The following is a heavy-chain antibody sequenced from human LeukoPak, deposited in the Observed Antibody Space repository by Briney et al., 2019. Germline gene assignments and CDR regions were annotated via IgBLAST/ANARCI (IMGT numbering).Heavy chain of an antibody. CDR3: ARGQGTVTTH. Sequence: KPSETLSLTCAVYGGSFSGYYCTWIRQPPGKGLEWIGVINHSGSANYNPSLKSRVTISLDTSKNQFSLKLSSVTAADTAVYYCARGQGTVTTHWGQGTLVTVSS. CDR1: GGSFSGYY. CDR2: INHSGSA. J-gene: IGHJ4*02. V-gene: IGHV4-34*01. D-gene: IGHD4-17*01.